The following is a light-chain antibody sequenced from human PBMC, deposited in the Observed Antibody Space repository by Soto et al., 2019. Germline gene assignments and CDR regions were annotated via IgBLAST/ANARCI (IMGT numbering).Light chain of an antibody. CDR3: HQYHNFPRT. Sequence: IQMTQSPSPLSASVGDRVTITCRASQGISSALAWYQQKPGKAPKLLIYDASSLESGVPSRFSGSGSGTEFTLTVSSLQPDDFATYYCHQYHNFPRTFGQGTKVDIK. CDR2: DAS. J-gene: IGKJ1*01. CDR1: QGISSA. V-gene: IGKV1D-13*01.